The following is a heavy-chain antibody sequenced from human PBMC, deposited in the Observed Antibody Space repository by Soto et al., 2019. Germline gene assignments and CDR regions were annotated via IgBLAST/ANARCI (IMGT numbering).Heavy chain of an antibody. CDR2: ISSSSSTI. Sequence: PGGSLRLSCAASGFTFSSYSMNWVRQAPGKGLEWVSYISSSSSTIYYADSVKGRFTISRDNAKNSLYLQMNSLRAEDTAVYYCARDGVATIFGVPNWFDPWGQGTLVTVSS. V-gene: IGHV3-48*01. CDR3: ARDGVATIFGVPNWFDP. D-gene: IGHD3-3*01. J-gene: IGHJ5*02. CDR1: GFTFSSYS.